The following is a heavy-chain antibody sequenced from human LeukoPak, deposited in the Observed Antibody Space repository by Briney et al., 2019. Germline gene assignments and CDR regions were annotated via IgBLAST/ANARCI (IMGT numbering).Heavy chain of an antibody. CDR3: ARANGDKHDAFDI. D-gene: IGHD4-23*01. J-gene: IGHJ3*02. CDR2: IYSRCST. Sequence: PGGSLRLFCAASGFIFRSNYMSWVSQAPGKGLESVSVIYSRCSTYYANAVKGRFTISRDNSKNTLYLQMNSLRAEDTAVYYCARANGDKHDAFDIWGQGTMVTVSS. V-gene: IGHV3-53*01. CDR1: GFIFRSNY.